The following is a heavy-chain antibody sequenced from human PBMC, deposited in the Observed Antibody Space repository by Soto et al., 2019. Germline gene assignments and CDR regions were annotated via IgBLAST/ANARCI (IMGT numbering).Heavy chain of an antibody. CDR3: ARMSIAARPAPFDY. CDR1: GSTVSSNY. CDR2: IYSGGST. V-gene: IGHV3-53*02. D-gene: IGHD6-6*01. J-gene: IGHJ4*02. Sequence: EVQLVETGGGLIQPGGSLRLSCAASGSTVSSNYMSWVRQAPGKGLEWVSVIYSGGSTYYADSVKGRFTISRDNSKNTLYLQMNSLRAEDTAVYYCARMSIAARPAPFDYWGQGTLVTVYS.